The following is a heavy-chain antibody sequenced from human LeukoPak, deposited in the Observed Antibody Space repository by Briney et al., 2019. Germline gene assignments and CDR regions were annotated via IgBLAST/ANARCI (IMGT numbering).Heavy chain of an antibody. D-gene: IGHD6-19*01. CDR3: ATDMSIAVAGRFDY. V-gene: IGHV1-24*01. CDR2: FDPEDGET. J-gene: IGHJ4*02. Sequence: ASVKVSCKVSGYTLTELSMHWVRQAPGKGLEWMGGFDPEDGETIYAQKFQGRVTMTEDTSTDTAYMEQSSLRSEDTAVYYCATDMSIAVAGRFDYWGQGTLVTVSS. CDR1: GYTLTELS.